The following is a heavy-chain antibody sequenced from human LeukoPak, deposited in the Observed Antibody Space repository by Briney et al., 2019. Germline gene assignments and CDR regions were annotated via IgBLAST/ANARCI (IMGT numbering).Heavy chain of an antibody. CDR2: IIPIFGTA. V-gene: IGHV1-69*06. Sequence: SVKVSCKASGGTFSSYAISWVRQAPGQGLEWMGGIIPIFGTANYAQKFQGRVTITADKSTSTAYMELSSLRSEDTAVYYCARTSGSYYNVDYYYYYYMDVWGKGTTVTVSS. J-gene: IGHJ6*03. D-gene: IGHD3-10*01. CDR1: GGTFSSYA. CDR3: ARTSGSYYNVDYYYYYYMDV.